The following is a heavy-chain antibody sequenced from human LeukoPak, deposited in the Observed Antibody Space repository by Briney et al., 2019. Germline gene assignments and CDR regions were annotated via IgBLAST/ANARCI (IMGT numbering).Heavy chain of an antibody. CDR1: GCSFTSQV. J-gene: IGHJ4*02. CDR2: INPGNGDT. CDR3: TLYNY. V-gene: IGHV1-3*03. Sequence: GASVNDSCKTCGCSFTSQVLHWVGPAPGQSLEWMGCINPGNGDTKYSQEFQGRVTITRDTSATTAYMELSSLRSDDLAVYFCTLYNYWGQGTLVTVSS. D-gene: IGHD2-2*02.